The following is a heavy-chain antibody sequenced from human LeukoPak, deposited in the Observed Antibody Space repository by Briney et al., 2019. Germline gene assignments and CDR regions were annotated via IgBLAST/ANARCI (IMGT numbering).Heavy chain of an antibody. CDR2: IYPGDSDT. Sequence: GESLKISCKGSGYSFTSYWIGWVRQVPGKGLEWMGIIYPGDSDTRYSPSFQGQVTTSADKSISTAYLQWSSLKASDTAMYYCARRWVGAPNWFDPWGQGTLVTVSS. CDR3: ARRWVGAPNWFDP. V-gene: IGHV5-51*01. CDR1: GYSFTSYW. J-gene: IGHJ5*02. D-gene: IGHD1-26*01.